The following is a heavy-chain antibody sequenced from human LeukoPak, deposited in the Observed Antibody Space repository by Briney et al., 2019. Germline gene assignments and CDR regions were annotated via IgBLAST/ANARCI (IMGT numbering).Heavy chain of an antibody. Sequence: KPSETLSLTCAVYGGSFSNYYLSRVRQPPGKGLEWIGEITHHGSTNYNPSLKSRVTISVDTSKNQFSLKLSSVAAADTAVYYCAPIFGDYSDFDSWGQGTLVTVSS. CDR1: GGSFSNYY. CDR3: APIFGDYSDFDS. CDR2: ITHHGST. V-gene: IGHV4-34*01. D-gene: IGHD4-17*01. J-gene: IGHJ4*02.